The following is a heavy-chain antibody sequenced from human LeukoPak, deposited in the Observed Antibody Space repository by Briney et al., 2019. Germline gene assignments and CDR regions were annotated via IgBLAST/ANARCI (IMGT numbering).Heavy chain of an antibody. CDR3: ARYFDWLLFSDY. D-gene: IGHD3-9*01. Sequence: PGGSLRLSCAAFGFTFRSYAMNWVRQAPGKGLEWVASISGNDGTTYYADSVKGRFTISRDNSKNTLSLQMNSLRAEDTAVYYCARYFDWLLFSDYWGQGTLATVSS. CDR2: ISGNDGTT. V-gene: IGHV3-23*01. J-gene: IGHJ4*02. CDR1: GFTFRSYA.